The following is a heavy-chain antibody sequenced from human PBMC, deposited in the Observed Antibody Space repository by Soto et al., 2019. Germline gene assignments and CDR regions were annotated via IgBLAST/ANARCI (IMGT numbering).Heavy chain of an antibody. V-gene: IGHV3-30*18. CDR3: AKDPGWRYSFGWASDY. D-gene: IGHD5-18*01. J-gene: IGHJ4*02. CDR1: GFSFDTYG. CDR2: ISSHGSNK. Sequence: HPGGSLRLSCAASGFSFDTYGMHWVRQAPGKGLEWVAVISSHGSNKYYADSVKGRFTISRDDSKNTVFLQMNSLRTEDTALYYCAKDPGWRYSFGWASDYWGQGTLVTVSS.